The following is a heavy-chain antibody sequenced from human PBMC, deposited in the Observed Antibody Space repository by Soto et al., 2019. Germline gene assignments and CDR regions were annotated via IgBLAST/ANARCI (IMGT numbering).Heavy chain of an antibody. CDR3: ARELGCSGGSCYVPSVYYYYGMDV. D-gene: IGHD2-15*01. CDR1: GGSISSGGYY. Sequence: PSETLSLTCTVSGGSISSGGYYWSWIRQHPGKGLEWIGYIYYSGSTYYNPSLKSRVTISVDTSKNQFSLKLSSVTAADTAVYYCARELGCSGGSCYVPSVYYYYGMDVWGQGTTVTVSS. V-gene: IGHV4-31*03. CDR2: IYYSGST. J-gene: IGHJ6*02.